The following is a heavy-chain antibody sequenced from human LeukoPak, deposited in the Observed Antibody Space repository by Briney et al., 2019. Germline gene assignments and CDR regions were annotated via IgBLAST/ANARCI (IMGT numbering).Heavy chain of an antibody. CDR2: IIPIFGTA. CDR1: GGTFSSYA. V-gene: IGHV1-69*01. J-gene: IGHJ3*02. D-gene: IGHD2-2*01. Sequence: SVKVSCKASGGTFSSYAISRVRQAPGQGLEWMGGIIPIFGTANYAQKFQGGVTITADESTSTAYMELSSLRSEDTAVYYCARDRDVVVPAAIRDYDAFDIWGQGTMVTVSS. CDR3: ARDRDVVVPAAIRDYDAFDI.